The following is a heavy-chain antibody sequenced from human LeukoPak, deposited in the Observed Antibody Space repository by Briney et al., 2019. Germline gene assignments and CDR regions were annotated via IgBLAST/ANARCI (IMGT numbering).Heavy chain of an antibody. Sequence: PGGSLRLSCAASGFTVSSNYMSWVRQAPGKGLEWVSVIYSGGSTYYADSVKGRFTISRDNSKNTLYLQMNSLRAEDTAVYYCAKDRGGAYYESSVDIWGQGTMVTVSS. V-gene: IGHV3-53*05. D-gene: IGHD3-22*01. J-gene: IGHJ3*02. CDR3: AKDRGGAYYESSVDI. CDR2: IYSGGST. CDR1: GFTVSSNY.